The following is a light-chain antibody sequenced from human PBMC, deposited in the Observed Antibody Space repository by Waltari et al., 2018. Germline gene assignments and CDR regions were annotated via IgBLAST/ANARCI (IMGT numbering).Light chain of an antibody. CDR2: DVS. CDR1: SSDVGGYNY. J-gene: IGLJ1*01. Sequence: QSALTPPASVSGSPGQSIAISCTGTSSDVGGYNYVSWYQQPPGKAPKLMIYDVSKRPSGVSNRFSGSKSGNTASLTISGLQAEDEADYYCSSYTSSSTGVFGTGTKVTVL. V-gene: IGLV2-14*01. CDR3: SSYTSSSTGV.